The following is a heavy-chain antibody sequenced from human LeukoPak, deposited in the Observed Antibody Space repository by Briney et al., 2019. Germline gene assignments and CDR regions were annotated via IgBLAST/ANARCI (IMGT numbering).Heavy chain of an antibody. D-gene: IGHD3-10*01. CDR1: GFTFSSYG. CDR3: AKEALLWFGESQNY. J-gene: IGHJ4*02. V-gene: IGHV3-30*02. Sequence: GGSLRLSCAASGFTFSSYGMHWVRQAPGKGLEWVAFIRYDGSNKYYADSVKGRFTISRDNSKNTLYLQMNSLRAEDTAVYYCAKEALLWFGESQNYRGQGTLVTVSS. CDR2: IRYDGSNK.